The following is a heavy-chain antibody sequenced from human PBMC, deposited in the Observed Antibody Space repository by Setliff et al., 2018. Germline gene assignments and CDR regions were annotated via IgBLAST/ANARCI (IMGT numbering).Heavy chain of an antibody. CDR1: GITISSYW. CDR3: ARPFGVHTAVDI. CDR2: ISIDGSST. Sequence: PGGSLRLSCAASGITISSYWMHWVRQAPGKGPVWVSYISIDGSSTEYAGSVKGRFTISRDNTKNTVYLQMNSLRVEDTAVYYCARPFGVHTAVDIWGQGTMVTVS. D-gene: IGHD3-3*01. V-gene: IGHV3-74*01. J-gene: IGHJ3*02.